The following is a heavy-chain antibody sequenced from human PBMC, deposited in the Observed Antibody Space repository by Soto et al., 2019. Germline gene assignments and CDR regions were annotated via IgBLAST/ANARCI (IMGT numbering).Heavy chain of an antibody. CDR2: IYPGDSDT. CDR1: GYSFTSYW. D-gene: IGHD5-18*01. J-gene: IGHJ4*02. Sequence: GESLKISCKGSGYSFTSYWIGWVRQMPGKGLEWMGIIYPGDSDTRYSPSFQGQVTISADKSISTAYPQWSSLKASDTAMYYCARQVDTAMVTIDYWGQGTLVTVSS. V-gene: IGHV5-51*01. CDR3: ARQVDTAMVTIDY.